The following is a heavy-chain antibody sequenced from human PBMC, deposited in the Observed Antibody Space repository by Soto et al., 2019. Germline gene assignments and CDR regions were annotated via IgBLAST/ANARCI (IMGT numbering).Heavy chain of an antibody. CDR3: ARGYVLRYFGDDGMAV. Sequence: QVQLVESGGGVVQPGRSLRLSCAASGFTFSSYAMHWVRQAPGKGLEWVAVISYDGSNKYYADSVKGRFTISRDNSKNTLYLQMNSLRAEDTAVYYCARGYVLRYFGDDGMAVWGQWTTVTVSS. J-gene: IGHJ6*02. CDR2: ISYDGSNK. V-gene: IGHV3-30-3*01. D-gene: IGHD3-9*01. CDR1: GFTFSSYA.